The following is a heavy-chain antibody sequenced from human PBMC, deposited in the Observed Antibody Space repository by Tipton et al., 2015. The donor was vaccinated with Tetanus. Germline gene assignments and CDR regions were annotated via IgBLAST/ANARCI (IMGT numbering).Heavy chain of an antibody. J-gene: IGHJ5*02. Sequence: TLSLTCTVPGASISGSPYFWNWIRQQPGKGPEWIGYIYYSGSTYYNPSLESRITMSVDTSKNQFSLKMNSVTAADTAVYYCAKDQGGGRVVRLNWFDPWGPGTLVTVSS. CDR1: GASISGSPYF. CDR3: AKDQGGGRVVRLNWFDP. V-gene: IGHV4-31*03. CDR2: IYYSGST. D-gene: IGHD6-6*01.